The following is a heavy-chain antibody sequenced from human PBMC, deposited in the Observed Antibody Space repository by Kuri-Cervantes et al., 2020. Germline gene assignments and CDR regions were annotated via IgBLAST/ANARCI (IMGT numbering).Heavy chain of an antibody. CDR1: GGSISPYY. D-gene: IGHD3-22*01. V-gene: IGHV4-59*01. CDR3: ARGRRRSSSYYYYYYYMDV. J-gene: IGHJ6*03. CDR2: IYYTGTP. Sequence: SETLSLTCTVSGGSISPYYWAWIRQPPGKGLEWLGYIYYTGTPHYSPSLKSRVTTSLDKSWNQFSLSLTSVTAADTAVYYCARGRRRSSSYYYYYYYMDVWGKGTTVTVSS.